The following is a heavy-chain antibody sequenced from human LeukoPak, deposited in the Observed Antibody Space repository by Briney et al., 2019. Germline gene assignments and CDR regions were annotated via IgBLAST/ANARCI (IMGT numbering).Heavy chain of an antibody. CDR3: ARGRSSKVRGVTTKYYFDY. CDR2: MNPNSGNT. D-gene: IGHD3-10*01. V-gene: IGHV1-8*01. Sequence: ASVKVSCKASGYTFTSYDINWVRQATGQGLEWMGWMNPNSGNTGYAQKFQGRVTMTRNTSISTAYMELSSLGSEDTAVYYCARGRSSKVRGVTTKYYFDYWGQGTLVTVSS. J-gene: IGHJ4*02. CDR1: GYTFTSYD.